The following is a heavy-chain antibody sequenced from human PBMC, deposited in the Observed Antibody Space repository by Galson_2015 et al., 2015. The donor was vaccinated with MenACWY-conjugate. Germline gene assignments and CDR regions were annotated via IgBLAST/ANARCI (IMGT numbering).Heavy chain of an antibody. CDR2: TYFKSKWYN. J-gene: IGHJ4*02. CDR1: ADSVSSNNAA. D-gene: IGHD3-10*02. CDR3: AREVMFSRNFYAIDY. V-gene: IGHV6-1*01. Sequence: CAISADSVSSNNAAWNWIRQSPSRGLEWLGRTYFKSKWYNDYAASVKSRLTINPDTSKNLISLQLNSVTPEDTAVYYCAREVMFSRNFYAIDYWGQGTRVTVSS.